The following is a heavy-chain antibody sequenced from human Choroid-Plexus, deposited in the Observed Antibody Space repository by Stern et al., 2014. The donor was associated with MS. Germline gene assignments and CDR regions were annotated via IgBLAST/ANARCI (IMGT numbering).Heavy chain of an antibody. V-gene: IGHV3-30*18. D-gene: IGHD2/OR15-2a*01. CDR3: AKDRQYLTYFFDH. CDR2: VSYDGSNK. J-gene: IGHJ5*02. Sequence: VQLVESGGGVAQPGRPLRLSCVASGFTLGSCAMPWVRQAPGKGLGGVAGVSYDGSNKYYADSVKGRFTISRDNSQNTLYMQMSSLRPEDTAVYYCAKDRQYLTYFFDHWGQGSLVTVSS. CDR1: GFTLGSCA.